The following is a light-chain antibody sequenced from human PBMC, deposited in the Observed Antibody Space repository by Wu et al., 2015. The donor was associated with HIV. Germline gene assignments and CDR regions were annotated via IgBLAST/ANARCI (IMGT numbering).Light chain of an antibody. J-gene: IGKJ2*03. CDR1: HDISIY. Sequence: DIQMTQSPSSLSASVGDRVTITCQASHDISIYLNWYQQKPGKAPKLLICDASTLETGVPSEVQWKWDWDTIYFTISSLQPEDVATYYCQLIVEISHWGFGRGDQGG. CDR3: QLIVEISHWG. V-gene: IGKV1-33*01. CDR2: DAS.